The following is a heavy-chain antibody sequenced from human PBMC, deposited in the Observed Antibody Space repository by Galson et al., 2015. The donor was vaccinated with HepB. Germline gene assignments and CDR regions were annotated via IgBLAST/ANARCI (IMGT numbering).Heavy chain of an antibody. CDR1: GFTFSSYS. CDR2: ISSSSSTI. Sequence: SLRLSCAASGFTFSSYSMNWVRQAPGKGLEWVSYISSSSSTIYYADSVKGRFTISRDNAKNSLYLQMNSLRAEDTAVYYCARVSGRRRDCSGGSCYSRDYYYYMDVWGKGTTVTVSS. CDR3: ARVSGRRRDCSGGSCYSRDYYYYMDV. V-gene: IGHV3-48*01. D-gene: IGHD2-15*01. J-gene: IGHJ6*03.